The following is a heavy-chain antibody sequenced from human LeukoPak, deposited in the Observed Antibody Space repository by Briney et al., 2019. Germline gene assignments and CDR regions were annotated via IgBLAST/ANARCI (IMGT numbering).Heavy chain of an antibody. D-gene: IGHD3-22*01. V-gene: IGHV4-59*01. CDR3: ASIVLSNYFDSSGYLDALDI. J-gene: IGHJ3*02. CDR2: IHYSGST. Sequence: SETLSLTCIVSGGSISSYYWSWIRQPPGKGLEWIGHIHYSGSTNYNPSLKNRVTISVDTSKKQFSLKVSSVTPADTAVYYCASIVLSNYFDSSGYLDALDIWGQGTMVTVSS. CDR1: GGSISSYY.